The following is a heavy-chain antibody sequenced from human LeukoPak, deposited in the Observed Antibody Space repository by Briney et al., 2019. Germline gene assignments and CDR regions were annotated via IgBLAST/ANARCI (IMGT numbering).Heavy chain of an antibody. CDR2: IYTSGST. J-gene: IGHJ4*01. CDR3: ARELGENYDFWSGYYTLDY. CDR1: GGSISSGSYY. D-gene: IGHD3-3*01. V-gene: IGHV4-61*02. Sequence: PSETLSLTCTVSGGSISSGSYYWSWIRQPAGKGLEWIGRIYTSGSTNYNPSLKSRVTISVDTSKNQFSLKLSSVTAADTAVYYCARELGENYDFWSGYYTLDYWGQGNPGHRLL.